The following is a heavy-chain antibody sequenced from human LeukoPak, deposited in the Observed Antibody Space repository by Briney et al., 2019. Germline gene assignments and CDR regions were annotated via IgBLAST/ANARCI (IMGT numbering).Heavy chain of an antibody. CDR3: ARRSLIAAEDY. CDR2: ISYSGNT. V-gene: IGHV4-59*08. CDR1: GDSIRPYY. Sequence: SETLSLTCTVSGDSIRPYYWNWIRQSPGKGLEWLGDISYSGNTNYHPSVKSRVTISLDTSKNHFSLRLNSVTAADTAVYYCARRSLIAAEDYWGQGTLVTVSS. J-gene: IGHJ4*02. D-gene: IGHD6-6*01.